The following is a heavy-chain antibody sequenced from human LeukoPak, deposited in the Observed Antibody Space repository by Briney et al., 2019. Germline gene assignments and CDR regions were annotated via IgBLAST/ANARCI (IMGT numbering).Heavy chain of an antibody. J-gene: IGHJ4*02. CDR3: ARIDETAPDY. V-gene: IGHV1-2*02. D-gene: IGHD3-22*01. CDR2: IHPNSGGT. CDR1: GYTLTGHY. Sequence: ASVKVSCKASGYTLTGHYMHWVRQAPGQGLEWMGWIHPNSGGTNYAQKFQGRVTMTRDTSISTAYMELSRLRSDDTAVYYCARIDETAPDYWGQGTLVTVSS.